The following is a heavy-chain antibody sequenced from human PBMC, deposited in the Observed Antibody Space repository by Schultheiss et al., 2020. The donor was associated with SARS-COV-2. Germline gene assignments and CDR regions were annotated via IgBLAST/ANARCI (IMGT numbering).Heavy chain of an antibody. D-gene: IGHD3-10*01. CDR2: INHSGST. V-gene: IGHV4-34*01. CDR1: GGSFSGYY. Sequence: SETLSLTCAVYGGSFSGYYWGWIRQPPGKGLEWIGEINHSGSTYYNPSLKSRVTISADTSKNQISLKLSSVTAADTAVYYCARQREEFFDYWGQGTLVTVAS. CDR3: ARQREEFFDY. J-gene: IGHJ4*02.